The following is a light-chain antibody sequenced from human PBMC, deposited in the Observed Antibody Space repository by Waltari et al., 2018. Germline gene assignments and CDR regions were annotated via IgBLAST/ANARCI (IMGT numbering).Light chain of an antibody. CDR2: EEY. CDR1: SNSLGSYNL. V-gene: IGLV2-23*01. J-gene: IGLJ3*02. Sequence: QSVLTQPASVSRSPGQAIAISCPVNSNSLGSYNLVSWYQQHPGKAPKLLIYEEYKRPSGVTTRLSGPKSGTTASLTVFGLQAEDEAEYYCCSYVGGYSWVFGGGTKLTVL. CDR3: CSYVGGYSWV.